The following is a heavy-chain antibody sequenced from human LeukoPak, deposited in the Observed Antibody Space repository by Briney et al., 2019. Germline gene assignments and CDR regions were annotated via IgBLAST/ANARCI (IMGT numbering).Heavy chain of an antibody. CDR1: GGSISSYY. D-gene: IGHD5-18*01. J-gene: IGHJ4*02. CDR2: IYYSGST. V-gene: IGHV4-59*01. CDR3: ARMGYSYGYFDY. Sequence: PSETLSLTCTVSGGSISSYYWSWIRQPPGKGLEWIGYIYYSGSTNYNPSPKSRVTISVDTSKNQFSLKLSSVTAADTAVYYCARMGYSYGYFDYWGQGTLVTVSS.